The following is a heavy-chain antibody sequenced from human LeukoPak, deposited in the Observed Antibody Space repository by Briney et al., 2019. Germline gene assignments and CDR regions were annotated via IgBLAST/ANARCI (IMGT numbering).Heavy chain of an antibody. CDR2: ISGDGDNT. J-gene: IGHJ6*03. Sequence: PGGSLRLSCAASGFTFDDYAMHWVRQAPGKGLEWVSLISGDGDNTYYADSVKGRFTISRDNSKNSLYLQMSSLRTEDTALYYCTKETVTTYFYYYCFDVWGKGTTVTVSS. CDR3: TKETVTTYFYYYCFDV. CDR1: GFTFDDYA. V-gene: IGHV3-43*02. D-gene: IGHD4-17*01.